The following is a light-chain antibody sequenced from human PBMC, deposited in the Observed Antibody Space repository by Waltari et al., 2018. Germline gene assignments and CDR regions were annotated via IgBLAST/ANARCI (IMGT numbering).Light chain of an antibody. CDR3: QQRNNWPPIT. V-gene: IGKV3-11*01. Sequence: EVVLTQSPPTLSLSPGERATLSCRASQSVSSHLAWYQQKPGQAPRLLIYDASNRATGTPARFRGSGSGTDFTLTISSLEPEDFAVYYCQQRNNWPPITFGQGTRLEIK. CDR2: DAS. CDR1: QSVSSH. J-gene: IGKJ5*01.